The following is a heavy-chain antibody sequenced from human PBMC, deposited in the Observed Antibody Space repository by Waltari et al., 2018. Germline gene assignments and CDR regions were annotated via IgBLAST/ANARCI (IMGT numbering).Heavy chain of an antibody. CDR3: ARGTMVRGVSLDY. Sequence: QVQLQESGPGLVKPSQTLSLTCPVSGGSISSGSYYWSWIRQPAGKGLEWIGRIYTSGSTNYNPSLKSRVTISVDTSKNQFSLKLSSVTAADTAVYYCARGTMVRGVSLDYWGQGTLVTVSS. CDR2: IYTSGST. V-gene: IGHV4-61*02. CDR1: GGSISSGSYY. D-gene: IGHD3-10*01. J-gene: IGHJ4*02.